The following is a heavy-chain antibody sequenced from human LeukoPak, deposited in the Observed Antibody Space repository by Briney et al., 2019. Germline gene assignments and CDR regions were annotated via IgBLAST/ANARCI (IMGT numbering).Heavy chain of an antibody. CDR2: IIPILSIA. J-gene: IGHJ6*02. CDR1: GGTFSSYA. D-gene: IGHD3-3*01. V-gene: IGHV1-69*04. CDR3: ARVDDRYYYGMDV. Sequence: SVKVSCKASGGTFSSYAISWVRQAPGQGLEWMGRIIPILSIANYAQKSQGRVTITADKSTSTAYMELSSLRSEDTAVYYCARVDDRYYYGMDVWGQGTTVTVSS.